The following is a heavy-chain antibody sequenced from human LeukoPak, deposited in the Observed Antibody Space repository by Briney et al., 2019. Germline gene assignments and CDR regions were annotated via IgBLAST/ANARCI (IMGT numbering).Heavy chain of an antibody. CDR1: GFTFSSYA. CDR3: AKRFMVYYGGGGYYFDY. J-gene: IGHJ4*02. D-gene: IGHD3-22*01. V-gene: IGHV3-23*01. Sequence: PGGSLRLSCAASGFTFSSYAMSWVRQAPGKGLEWVSAISGSGGSTYYADSVKGRFTISRDNSKNTLYLQMNSLRAEDTAVYYCAKRFMVYYGGGGYYFDYWGQGTLVTVSS. CDR2: ISGSGGST.